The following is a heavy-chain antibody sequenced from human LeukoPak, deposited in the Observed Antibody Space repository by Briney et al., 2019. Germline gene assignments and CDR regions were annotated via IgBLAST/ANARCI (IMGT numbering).Heavy chain of an antibody. V-gene: IGHV4-34*01. D-gene: IGHD3-3*01. CDR1: GGSFSGYY. J-gene: IGHJ6*03. CDR3: ARGPYYDFWSGYHIYYYYYMDV. CDR2: INHSGST. Sequence: SETLSLTCAVYGGSFSGYYWSWIRQPPGKGPEWIGEINHSGSTNYNPSLKSRVTISVDTSRNQFSLKLSSVTAADTAVYYCARGPYYDFWSGYHIYYYYYMDVWGKGTTVTVSS.